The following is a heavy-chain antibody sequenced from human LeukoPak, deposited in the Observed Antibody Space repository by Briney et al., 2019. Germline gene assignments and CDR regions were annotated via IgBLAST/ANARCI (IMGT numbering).Heavy chain of an antibody. J-gene: IGHJ4*02. CDR1: GFTVSSNY. CDR2: ISGSGGGT. Sequence: GGSLRLSCAASGFTVSSNYMSWVRQAPGRGLEWVSAISGSGGGTYYAVSVRGRFTISRDNSKNTLYLQMNSLRAEDTAVYYCAKDRDPDWGQGTLVTVSS. CDR3: AKDRDPD. V-gene: IGHV3-23*01. D-gene: IGHD2-21*02.